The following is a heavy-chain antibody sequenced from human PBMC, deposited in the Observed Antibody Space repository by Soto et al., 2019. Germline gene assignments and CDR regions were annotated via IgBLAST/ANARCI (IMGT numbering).Heavy chain of an antibody. Sequence: QVQLVQSGAEVKKPGASVKVSCKASGYNFIRYYLHWVRQAPGQALEWMGWINPNSGATNFAQHFQGRVTLTRDTSFTTAYMELSRLRSDDTGLYYCARDLTLDYGENYPFDYWGQGTLVTVSS. D-gene: IGHD4-17*01. CDR3: ARDLTLDYGENYPFDY. CDR2: INPNSGAT. J-gene: IGHJ4*02. CDR1: GYNFIRYY. V-gene: IGHV1-2*02.